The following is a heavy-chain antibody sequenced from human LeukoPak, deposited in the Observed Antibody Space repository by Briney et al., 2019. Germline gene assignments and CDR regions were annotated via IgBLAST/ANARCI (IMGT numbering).Heavy chain of an antibody. CDR3: ARDDYYYGSGSYYNGATLGFDY. D-gene: IGHD3-10*01. CDR1: GYTFTSYG. J-gene: IGHJ4*02. Sequence: ASVKVTCKASGYTFTSYGISWVRQAPGQGLEWMGWISAYNGNTNYAQKLQGRVTMTTDTSTSTACMELRSLRSDDTAVYYCARDDYYYGSGSYYNGATLGFDYWGQGTLSLSPQ. V-gene: IGHV1-18*01. CDR2: ISAYNGNT.